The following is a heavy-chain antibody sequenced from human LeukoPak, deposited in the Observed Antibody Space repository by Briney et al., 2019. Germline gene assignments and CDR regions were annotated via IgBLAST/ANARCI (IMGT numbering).Heavy chain of an antibody. V-gene: IGHV3-30*03. Sequence: GRSLRLSCAASGFTFSTYGMHWVRQAPGKGLEWVAVISNDGNNKLYGDSVKGRFTISRDNSKNTLYLQMNSLRAEDTAVYYCARSDVDMAAWGQETLVTVSS. J-gene: IGHJ5*02. CDR3: ARSDVDMAA. D-gene: IGHD5-12*01. CDR1: GFTFSTYG. CDR2: ISNDGNNK.